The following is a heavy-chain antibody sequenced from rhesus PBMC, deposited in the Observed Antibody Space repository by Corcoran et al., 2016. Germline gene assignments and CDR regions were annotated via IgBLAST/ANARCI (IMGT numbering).Heavy chain of an antibody. CDR2: IYGGSGST. CDR3: ARYRGSRLDS. J-gene: IGHJ6*01. V-gene: IGHV4-147*01. CDR1: GGSISSNY. Sequence: QVQLQESGPGLVKPSETLSLTCAVSGGSISSNYWSWSRQSPGKGLEWIGYIYGGSGSTSYNPSLKSRVTISTDTSKNQFSLKLSSVTAADTAVYYCARYRGSRLDSWGQGVVVTVSS. D-gene: IGHD3-16*01.